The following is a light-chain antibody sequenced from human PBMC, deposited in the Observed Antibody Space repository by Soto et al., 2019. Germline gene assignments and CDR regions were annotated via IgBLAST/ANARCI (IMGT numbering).Light chain of an antibody. CDR3: LQDYNYPRT. CDR2: AAS. Sequence: IVMTQSTLSLPVTTGEPASISCRSSHILLHSNGYNYLDWYLQKPGQSPQLLIYAASSLQSGVPSRFSGSGSGTDFTLTISSLQPEDFATYYCLQDYNYPRTFGQGTMVDIK. CDR1: HILLHSNGYNY. J-gene: IGKJ1*01. V-gene: IGKV2-28*01.